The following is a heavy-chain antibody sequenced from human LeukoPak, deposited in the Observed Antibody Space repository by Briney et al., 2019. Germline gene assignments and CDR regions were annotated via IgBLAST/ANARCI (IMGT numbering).Heavy chain of an antibody. Sequence: SETLSLTCAVYGGSFSGYYWSWIRQPPGKGLEWIGENNHSGSTNYNPSLKSRVTISVDTSKNQFSLKLSSVTAADTAVYYCASGGYYDILTGHDYWGQGTLVTVSS. D-gene: IGHD3-9*01. CDR3: ASGGYYDILTGHDY. V-gene: IGHV4-34*01. CDR1: GGSFSGYY. J-gene: IGHJ4*02. CDR2: NNHSGST.